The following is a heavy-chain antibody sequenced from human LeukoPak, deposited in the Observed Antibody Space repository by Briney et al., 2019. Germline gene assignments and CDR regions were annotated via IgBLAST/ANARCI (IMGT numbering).Heavy chain of an antibody. D-gene: IGHD3-22*01. V-gene: IGHV4-59*02. CDR2: IYYRGNT. CDR1: GGSVSNFY. CDR3: ARATLRITMIVVHPLHAFDI. J-gene: IGHJ3*02. Sequence: SETLSLTCTLSGGSVSNFYWSWIRQPPGKGLEWIGYIYYRGNTIYNPSLKSRVTISVDKSKNQFSLKLSSVTAADTAVYYCARATLRITMIVVHPLHAFDIWGQGTMVTVSS.